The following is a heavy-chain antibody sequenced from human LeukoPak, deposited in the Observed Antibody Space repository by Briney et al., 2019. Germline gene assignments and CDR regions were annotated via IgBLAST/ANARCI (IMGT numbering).Heavy chain of an antibody. CDR2: IYTSGST. V-gene: IGHV4-4*07. D-gene: IGHD6-19*01. CDR1: GGSISSYH. J-gene: IGHJ4*02. CDR3: ARDNIGRSSGWPTLDY. Sequence: SETLSLTCSVSGGSISSYHCSWIRQPAGKGLEWIGRIYTSGSTNYNPSLKSRVTMSVDTSKNQFSLKLSSVTPADTAVYYCARDNIGRSSGWPTLDYWGQGTLVTVSS.